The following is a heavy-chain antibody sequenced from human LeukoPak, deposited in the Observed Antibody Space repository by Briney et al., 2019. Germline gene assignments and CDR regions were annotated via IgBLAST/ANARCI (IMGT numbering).Heavy chain of an antibody. D-gene: IGHD2-2*02. Sequence: GGSLRLSCAAAGFTFSSYGMHWVRQAPGKGLEWVAVISYDGSNKYYADSVKGRFTISRDNSKNTLYLQMNSLRAEDTAVYYCAKPSLAYCSSTSCYKTYWYFDLWGRGTLVTVSS. CDR1: GFTFSSYG. V-gene: IGHV3-30*18. CDR2: ISYDGSNK. CDR3: AKPSLAYCSSTSCYKTYWYFDL. J-gene: IGHJ2*01.